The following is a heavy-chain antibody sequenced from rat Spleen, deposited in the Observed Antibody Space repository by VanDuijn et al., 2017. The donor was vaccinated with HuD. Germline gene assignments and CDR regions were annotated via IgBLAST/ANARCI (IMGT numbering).Heavy chain of an antibody. CDR2: ITNSGGRT. Sequence: EVQLVESGGGLVQPGRSLKLSCVASGFTFNNYWMTWIRQAPGKGLEWVASITNSGGRTDYLDSVKGRFSISRDNAKSSLYLQMNSLTSEDTATYYCARLTTVVDSFDYWGQGDMVTVSS. CDR3: ARLTTVVDSFDY. V-gene: IGHV5-31*01. D-gene: IGHD1-1*01. CDR1: GFTFNNYW. J-gene: IGHJ2*01.